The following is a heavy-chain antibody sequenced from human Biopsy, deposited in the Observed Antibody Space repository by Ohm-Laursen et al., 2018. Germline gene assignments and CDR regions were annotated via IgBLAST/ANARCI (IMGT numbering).Heavy chain of an antibody. D-gene: IGHD3-10*01. CDR3: ARDRMTDVFGGPTRTDVFDS. CDR2: VNPNSGAT. CDR1: GSTFNDYF. V-gene: IGHV1-2*02. J-gene: IGHJ4*02. Sequence: SVKVSCKASGSTFNDYFIHWVRQSPGQGLEWMGWVNPNSGATNSAENFRDRATLTRDTSISAVYIELRRLKSDDAAVYYCARDRMTDVFGGPTRTDVFDSWGQGTPVTVSS.